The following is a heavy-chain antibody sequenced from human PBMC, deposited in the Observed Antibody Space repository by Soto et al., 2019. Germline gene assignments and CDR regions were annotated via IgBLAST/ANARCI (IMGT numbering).Heavy chain of an antibody. J-gene: IGHJ4*02. V-gene: IGHV3-48*02. CDR3: ARDPTPYDFWSGYSPEGG. CDR1: GFTFSSYS. Sequence: GGSLRLSCAASGFTFSSYSMNWVRQAPGKGLEWVSYISSSSSTIYYADSVKGRFTISRDNAKNSLYLQMNSLRDEDTAVYYCARDPTPYDFWSGYSPEGGWGQGTLVTSPQ. D-gene: IGHD3-3*01. CDR2: ISSSSSTI.